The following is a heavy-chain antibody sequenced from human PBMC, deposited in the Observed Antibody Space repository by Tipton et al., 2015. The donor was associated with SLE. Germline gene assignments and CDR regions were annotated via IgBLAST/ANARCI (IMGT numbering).Heavy chain of an antibody. V-gene: IGHV3-74*01. CDR3: ARAVADWGWLVVY. CDR2: IDHDGSGT. Sequence: SLRLSCAASGFTFNNYWMHWFRRVPGKGLEWVSRIDHDGSGTSYADSVEDRFTISRDNTKKTLYLQMNSLRAEDTAVYYCARAVADWGWLVVYWGRGTQVTVSS. CDR1: GFTFNNYW. D-gene: IGHD6-19*01. J-gene: IGHJ4*02.